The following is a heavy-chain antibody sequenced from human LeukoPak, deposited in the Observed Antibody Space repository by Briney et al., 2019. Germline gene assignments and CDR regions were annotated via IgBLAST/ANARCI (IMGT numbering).Heavy chain of an antibody. D-gene: IGHD3-3*01. V-gene: IGHV4-34*01. CDR1: GGSFSGYY. CDR3: ARGPTYYDFWSGYYDAFDI. CDR2: INHSGST. Sequence: SETMSLTCAVYGGSFSGYYWSWIRQPPGKVLEWIGEINHSGSTNYNPSLKSRVTISVDTSKNQFSLKLSSVTAADTAVYYCARGPTYYDFWSGYYDAFDIWGQGTMVTVSS. J-gene: IGHJ3*02.